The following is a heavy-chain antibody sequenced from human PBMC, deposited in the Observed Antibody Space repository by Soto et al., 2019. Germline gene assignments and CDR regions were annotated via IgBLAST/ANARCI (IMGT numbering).Heavy chain of an antibody. D-gene: IGHD3-22*01. CDR1: GFTFSSYS. J-gene: IGHJ4*02. CDR3: ARGVGYYDSSGYYYFDY. Sequence: PGGSLRLSCAASGFTFSSYSMNWVRQAPGKGLEWVSSISSSSSYIYYADSVKGRFTISRDNAKNSLYLQMNSLRAEDTAVYYCARGVGYYDSSGYYYFDYWGQGTLVTVSS. V-gene: IGHV3-21*01. CDR2: ISSSSSYI.